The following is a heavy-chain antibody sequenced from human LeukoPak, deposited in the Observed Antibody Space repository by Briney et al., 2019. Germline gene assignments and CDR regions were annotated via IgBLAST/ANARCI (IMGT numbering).Heavy chain of an antibody. J-gene: IGHJ3*02. V-gene: IGHV4-28*05. CDR2: IYYSGGI. D-gene: IGHD2-21*02. CDR1: GYSISTSNY. CDR3: ARKTTAGPTKAAFDI. Sequence: PSETLSLTCSVSGYSISTSNYWAWIRQPPGRGLEWIGHIYYSGGIYYNPSLKSRVTMSVDTSRNQFSLKLSSVTAVDTAVYYCARKTTAGPTKAAFDIWGQGTMVAVST.